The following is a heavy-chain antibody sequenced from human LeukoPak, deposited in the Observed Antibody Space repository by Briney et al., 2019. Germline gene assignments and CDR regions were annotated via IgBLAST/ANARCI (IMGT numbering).Heavy chain of an antibody. V-gene: IGHV7-4-1*02. CDR2: INANTGNP. CDR1: GYTFTSYS. CDR3: ARDFPARDWFFDL. J-gene: IGHJ2*01. Sequence: ASVKVSCKASGYTFTSYSMNWVRQPPGQGLEYMGWINANTGNPTYAQGFTGRFVFSLDTSVSTAYLQISSLKAEDTAVYYCARDFPARDWFFDLWGRGTLVTVSS.